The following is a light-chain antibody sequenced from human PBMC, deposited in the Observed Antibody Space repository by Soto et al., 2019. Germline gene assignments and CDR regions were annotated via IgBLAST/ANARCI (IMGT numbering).Light chain of an antibody. CDR1: QSVNIF. V-gene: IGKV3-15*01. Sequence: EIVMTQSPATLSVSPGVRATLSCRASQSVNIFLAWYQQKPGQAPRLLMYGASTRATDIPARFSGSGSGTDFTLTISSMQSEDFALYYCQQYSKWPPAFGQGTKVEIK. CDR2: GAS. CDR3: QQYSKWPPA. J-gene: IGKJ1*01.